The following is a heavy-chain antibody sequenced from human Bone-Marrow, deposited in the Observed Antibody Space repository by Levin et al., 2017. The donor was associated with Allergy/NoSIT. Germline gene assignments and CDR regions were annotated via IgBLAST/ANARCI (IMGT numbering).Heavy chain of an antibody. D-gene: IGHD1-26*01. CDR1: GFNFGTYA. CDR2: ISGRGGST. V-gene: IGHV3-23*01. J-gene: IGHJ4*02. CDR3: ARTQPPTVGATVHFDS. Sequence: GGSLRLSCAASGFNFGTYAMIWVRQSPGKGLEWVSSISGRGGSTYYSDSVKGRFTISRDNSKNTVYLQMTNLTAEDTAIFYCARTQPPTVGATVHFDSWGQGTLVTVSS.